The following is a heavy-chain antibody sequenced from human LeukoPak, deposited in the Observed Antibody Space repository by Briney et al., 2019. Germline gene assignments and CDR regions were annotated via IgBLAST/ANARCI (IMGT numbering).Heavy chain of an antibody. V-gene: IGHV4-61*08. CDR2: ISYSGST. J-gene: IGHJ2*01. Sequence: SQTLSLTCTVSGGSIKTGGYSWTWIRQPPGKGLEWIGYISYSGSTSYNPSLRSRVTISVDTSKNQFSLKLSSVTAADTAVYYCATDGNFDLWGRGTLVTVSS. D-gene: IGHD1-26*01. CDR1: GGSIKTGGYS. CDR3: ATDGNFDL.